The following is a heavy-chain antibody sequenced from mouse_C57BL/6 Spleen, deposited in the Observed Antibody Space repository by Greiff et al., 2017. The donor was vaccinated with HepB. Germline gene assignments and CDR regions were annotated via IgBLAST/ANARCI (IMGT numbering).Heavy chain of an antibody. CDR3: ARRYDYDVPYYAMDY. CDR2: INPGSGGT. V-gene: IGHV1-54*01. Sequence: VQLQQSGAELVRPGTSVKVSCKASGYSFTNYLIEWVKQRPGQGLEWIGVINPGSGGTNYNEKFKGKATLTADKSSSTAYMQLSSLTSEDSAVYFCARRYDYDVPYYAMDYWGQGTSVTVSS. J-gene: IGHJ4*01. CDR1: GYSFTNYL. D-gene: IGHD2-4*01.